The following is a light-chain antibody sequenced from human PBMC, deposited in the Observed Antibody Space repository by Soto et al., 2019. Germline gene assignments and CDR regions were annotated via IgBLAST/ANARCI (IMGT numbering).Light chain of an antibody. J-gene: IGLJ2*01. CDR2: DVT. V-gene: IGLV2-14*01. CDR1: NSDVGGYNY. CDR3: SSYTSSSTLV. Sequence: QSVLTQPASVSGSPGQSITISCTGTNSDVGGYNYVSWYQQHPGKAPKLMIYDVTNRPSGVSDRFSGSKSGNTASLTISGLQADDEADYYCSSYTSSSTLVFGGGTQLTVL.